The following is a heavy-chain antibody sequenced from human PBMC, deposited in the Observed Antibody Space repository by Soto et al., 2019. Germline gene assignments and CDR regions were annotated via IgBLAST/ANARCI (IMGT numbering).Heavy chain of an antibody. V-gene: IGHV3-30-3*01. J-gene: IGHJ6*02. CDR1: GFAFSSYA. CDR3: VSPTKNYYGMDV. Sequence: GGSLRLSCAASGFAFSSYAMHWVRPDPGKGLEWVAVISYDGSNKYYADSVKGRFTISRDNSKNTLYLQMNSLRAEDTAVYYCVSPTKNYYGMDVWGQGTTVTVSS. CDR2: ISYDGSNK.